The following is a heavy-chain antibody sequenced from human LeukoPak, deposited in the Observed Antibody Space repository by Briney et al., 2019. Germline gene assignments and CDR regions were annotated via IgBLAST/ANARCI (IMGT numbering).Heavy chain of an antibody. Sequence: GASVKVSCKASGGTFSSYAISWVRQAPGQGREWMGRIIPIFGTANYAQKFQGRVTITTDESTSTAYMELSSLRSEDTAVYYCARDLGGDYVDWFDPWGQGTLVTVSS. CDR3: ARDLGGDYVDWFDP. CDR2: IIPIFGTA. CDR1: GGTFSSYA. V-gene: IGHV1-69*05. D-gene: IGHD4-17*01. J-gene: IGHJ5*02.